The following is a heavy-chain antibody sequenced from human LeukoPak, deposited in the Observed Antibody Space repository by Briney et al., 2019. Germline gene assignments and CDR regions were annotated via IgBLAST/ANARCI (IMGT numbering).Heavy chain of an antibody. CDR2: FDPEDGET. Sequence: ASLKASCKVSGYTLTELSMHWVRQAPGKGLEWMGGFDPEDGETIYAQKFQGRVTMTEDTSTDTAYMELSSLRSEDTAVYYCATVGRSSGRLGAFDIWGQGTMVTVSS. J-gene: IGHJ3*02. V-gene: IGHV1-24*01. CDR1: GYTLTELS. D-gene: IGHD6-19*01. CDR3: ATVGRSSGRLGAFDI.